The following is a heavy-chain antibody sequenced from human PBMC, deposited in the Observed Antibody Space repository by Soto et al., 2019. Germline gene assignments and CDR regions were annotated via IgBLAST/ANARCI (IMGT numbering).Heavy chain of an antibody. J-gene: IGHJ5*02. CDR3: TRDEGGSYDSWFHP. Sequence: EVQVVESGGGLVKPGGSLTLSCNFTFSLYSMNWVLQAPGKGLEWVASISSGAAYIKYADSVQGRFTISRDNAKSSVSLQMSSLRVEDTAVYFCTRDEGGSYDSWFHPWGQGTQVTVSA. CDR1: FTFSLYS. V-gene: IGHV3-21*01. CDR2: ISSGAAYI. D-gene: IGHD1-26*01.